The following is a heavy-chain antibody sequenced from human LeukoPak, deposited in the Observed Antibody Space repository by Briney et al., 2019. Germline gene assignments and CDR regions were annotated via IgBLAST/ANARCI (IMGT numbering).Heavy chain of an antibody. D-gene: IGHD6-13*01. CDR1: GGSLSSYY. Sequence: PSETLSLTCTVSGGSLSSYYWSWIRQPPGKGLEWIGYIYYSGSTNYNPSLKSRVTISVDTSKNQFSLKLSSVTAADTAVYYCARGKHSSSWYYYYGMDVWEQGTTVTVSS. CDR3: ARGKHSSSWYYYYGMDV. V-gene: IGHV4-59*01. J-gene: IGHJ6*01. CDR2: IYYSGST.